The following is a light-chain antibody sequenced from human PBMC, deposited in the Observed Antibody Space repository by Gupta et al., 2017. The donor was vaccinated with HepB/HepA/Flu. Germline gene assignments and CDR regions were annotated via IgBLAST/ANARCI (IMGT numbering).Light chain of an antibody. Sequence: VPFGTTDRIICGGNNIESKSVQWYQQKPGQAPVLVVYGDSDRPSGISERFSGSNSGNTATLIISRVEAGDEADYYCQVWHSNSDLGVFGGGTKLTVL. CDR2: GDS. V-gene: IGLV3-21*03. J-gene: IGLJ3*02. CDR3: QVWHSNSDLGV. CDR1: NIESKS.